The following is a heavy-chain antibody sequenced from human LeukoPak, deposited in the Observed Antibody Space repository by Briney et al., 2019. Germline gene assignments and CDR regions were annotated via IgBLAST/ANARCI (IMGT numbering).Heavy chain of an antibody. J-gene: IGHJ4*02. CDR3: ASDIVVVLTSVARYFDY. D-gene: IGHD3-22*01. CDR1: GFTFSSYA. V-gene: IGHV3-23*01. Sequence: PGGSLRLSCAASGFTFSSYAMSWVRQAPGKGLEWVSAISGSGGSTYYADSVKGRFTISRDNSKNTLYLQMNSLRAEDTAVYYCASDIVVVLTSVARYFDYWGQGTLVTVSS. CDR2: ISGSGGST.